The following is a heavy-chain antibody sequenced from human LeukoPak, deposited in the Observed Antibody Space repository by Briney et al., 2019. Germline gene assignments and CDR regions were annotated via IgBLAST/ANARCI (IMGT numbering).Heavy chain of an antibody. CDR2: ISSTSCYI. Sequence: GGSLRLSCAASGFSFSTYSMNWVRQAPGKGLEWVSSISSTSCYIYYADSLKGRFTISRDNAKNSMYLQMNSLRAEDTAVYYCARESGSRSYYYYMDVWGKGTTVTVSS. CDR3: ARESGSRSYYYYMDV. J-gene: IGHJ6*03. D-gene: IGHD2-2*01. CDR1: GFSFSTYS. V-gene: IGHV3-21*01.